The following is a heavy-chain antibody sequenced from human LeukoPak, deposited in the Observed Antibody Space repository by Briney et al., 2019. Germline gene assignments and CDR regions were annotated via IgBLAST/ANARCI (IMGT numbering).Heavy chain of an antibody. Sequence: ASVKVFCKASGYTFTSYDINWVRQATGQGLEWMGWMNPNSGNTGYAQKFQGRVTMTRNTSISTAYMELSSLRSEDTAVYYCARGKGSSSEFDYWGQGTLVTVSS. V-gene: IGHV1-8*01. CDR1: GYTFTSYD. J-gene: IGHJ4*02. CDR2: MNPNSGNT. CDR3: ARGKGSSSEFDY. D-gene: IGHD6-6*01.